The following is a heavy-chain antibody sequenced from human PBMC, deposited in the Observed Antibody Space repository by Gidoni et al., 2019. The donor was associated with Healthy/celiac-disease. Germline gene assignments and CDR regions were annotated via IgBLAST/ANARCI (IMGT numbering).Heavy chain of an antibody. CDR3: ASGTNTVVTLNY. CDR1: GGSISSGGYY. J-gene: IGHJ4*02. D-gene: IGHD2-8*01. Sequence: QVELQEWGPGLVEPSQTMYLSCTVSGGSISSGGYYWSWIRQHPGKGLEWIGYIYYSGSTYYNPSLKSRVTRSVDTSKNQFSLKLSSETAADTAVYYCASGTNTVVTLNYWGQGTLVTVSS. V-gene: IGHV4-31*03. CDR2: IYYSGST.